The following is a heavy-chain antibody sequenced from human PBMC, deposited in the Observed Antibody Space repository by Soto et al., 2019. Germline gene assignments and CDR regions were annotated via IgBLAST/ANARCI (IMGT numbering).Heavy chain of an antibody. J-gene: IGHJ4*02. CDR1: GGSISSSSYY. CDR2: IYYSGRT. V-gene: IGHV4-39*01. CDR3: ARRNWNGEEGFDY. D-gene: IGHD1-1*01. Sequence: PSETLSLTCTVSGGSISSSSYYWGWIRQPPGKGLEWIGSIYYSGRTYYNPSLKSRVTISVDTSRNHFSLKLSSVTAADTAVYFCARRNWNGEEGFDYWGKGNPVTVCS.